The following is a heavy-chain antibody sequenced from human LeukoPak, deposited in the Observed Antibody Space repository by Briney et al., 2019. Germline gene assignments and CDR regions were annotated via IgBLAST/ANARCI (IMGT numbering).Heavy chain of an antibody. V-gene: IGHV4-39*01. Sequence: SETLSLTCTVSGGSISGSSYYWGWIRQPPGKGLEWIGSIYYSGSTYYNPSLKSRVTISVDTSKNQFSLKLSSVTAADTAVYYCARLPSRSGYFDYWGQGTLVTVSS. CDR1: GGSISGSSYY. J-gene: IGHJ4*02. CDR3: ARLPSRSGYFDY. CDR2: IYYSGST. D-gene: IGHD3-10*01.